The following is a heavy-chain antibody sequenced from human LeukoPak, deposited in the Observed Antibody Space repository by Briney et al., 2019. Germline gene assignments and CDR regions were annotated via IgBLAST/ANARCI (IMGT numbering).Heavy chain of an antibody. Sequence: SETLSLTCAVYGGSFSGYYWSWIRQPPGKGLEWIGEINHSGSTNYNPSLKSRVTISVDAAKNQFSLKLSSVTAADTAVYYCARHPRLVSVATDGNFDYWGQGTLVSVSS. CDR3: ARHPRLVSVATDGNFDY. J-gene: IGHJ4*02. CDR1: GGSFSGYY. D-gene: IGHD5-12*01. CDR2: INHSGST. V-gene: IGHV4-34*01.